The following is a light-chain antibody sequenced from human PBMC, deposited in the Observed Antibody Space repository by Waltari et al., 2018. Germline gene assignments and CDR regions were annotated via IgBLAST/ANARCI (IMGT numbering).Light chain of an antibody. CDR3: QHRGNWPLLA. J-gene: IGKJ5*01. Sequence: EIVLAQSPATLSFSPGERATLSCRASQSVGRFLAWYQRKPGQAPRLLIYDASDRATGTPARFSGSGSGTDFTLTISSLEPEDFAVYCCQHRGNWPLLAFGQGTRLEIK. CDR2: DAS. CDR1: QSVGRF. V-gene: IGKV3-11*01.